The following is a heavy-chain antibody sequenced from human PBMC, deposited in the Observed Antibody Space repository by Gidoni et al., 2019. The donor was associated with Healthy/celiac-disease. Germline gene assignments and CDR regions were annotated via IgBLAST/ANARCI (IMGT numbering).Heavy chain of an antibody. V-gene: IGHV3-30*18. CDR1: GFTFITYG. D-gene: IGHD3-10*01. J-gene: IGHJ6*02. CDR2: ISYDGSNK. CDR3: ANIWFGELFSPYYYYGMDV. Sequence: QVLLVESGGGVVQPGRPLRLFCAASGFTFITYGTHWVRQAPGQGLEWVAVISYDGSNKYYADAVKGRFTISRDNSKNTLYLQMNSLRAEDTAVYYCANIWFGELFSPYYYYGMDVWGQGTTVTVSS.